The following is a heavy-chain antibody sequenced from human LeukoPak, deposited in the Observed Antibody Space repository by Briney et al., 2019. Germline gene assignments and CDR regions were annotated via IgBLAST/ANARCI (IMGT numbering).Heavy chain of an antibody. Sequence: QPGGSLRFSCAASGFTFSNYWMHWLRQAPGKRLVWVSRINSDGCSTTYADSVKGRLTIPRHSAKDTLYLQMNSLRAEDTAVYYCAKGGATVIDYWGQGTLVTVSS. J-gene: IGHJ4*02. CDR2: INSDGCST. CDR3: AKGGATVIDY. V-gene: IGHV3-74*01. CDR1: GFTFSNYW. D-gene: IGHD4-17*01.